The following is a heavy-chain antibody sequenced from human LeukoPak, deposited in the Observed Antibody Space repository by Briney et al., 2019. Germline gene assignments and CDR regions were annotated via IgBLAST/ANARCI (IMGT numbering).Heavy chain of an antibody. D-gene: IGHD6-19*01. CDR1: GYTFTSYG. CDR2: ISAYNGNT. V-gene: IGHV1-18*01. Sequence: ASVKVSCKASGYTFTSYGISWVRQAPGQGLEWMGWISAYNGNTNYAQKLQGRVTMTTDTSTSTAYMELRSLRSDDTAVYYCAGTGYSSGWYSLITDYYYYMDVWGKGTAVTISS. CDR3: AGTGYSSGWYSLITDYYYYMDV. J-gene: IGHJ6*03.